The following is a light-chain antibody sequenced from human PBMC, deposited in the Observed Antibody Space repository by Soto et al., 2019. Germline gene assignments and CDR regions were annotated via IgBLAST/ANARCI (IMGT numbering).Light chain of an antibody. V-gene: IGLV2-14*01. Sequence: QSALTQPASVSGSPGQSITISCTGTSSDVGGYRYVSWYQQHPGKPPKLMIYEVSNRPSGVSNRFSGSKSGNTASLTISGLQTEDEADYYCSAYTSGSTYVFGTGTKVTVL. CDR3: SAYTSGSTYV. J-gene: IGLJ1*01. CDR1: SSDVGGYRY. CDR2: EVS.